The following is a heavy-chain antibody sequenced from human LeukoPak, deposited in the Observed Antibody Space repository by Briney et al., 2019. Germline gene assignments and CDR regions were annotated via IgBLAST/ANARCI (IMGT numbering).Heavy chain of an antibody. D-gene: IGHD3-22*01. J-gene: IGHJ4*02. CDR2: INHNGNVN. CDR3: ARGVDYYENSGTIDY. Sequence: GGSLRLSCAASGFTFSSYWMNWARQAPGKGLEWVASINHNGNVNYYVDSVKGRFTISRDNSKNTLYLQMNSLRAEDTAVYYCARGVDYYENSGTIDYWGQGTLVTVSS. CDR1: GFTFSSYW. V-gene: IGHV3-7*01.